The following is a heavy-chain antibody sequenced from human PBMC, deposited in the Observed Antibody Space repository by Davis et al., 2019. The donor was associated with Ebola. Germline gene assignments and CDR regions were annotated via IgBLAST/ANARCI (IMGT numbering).Heavy chain of an antibody. CDR1: GGSISSGGYY. V-gene: IGHV4-34*01. Sequence: SETLSLTCTVSGGSISSGGYYWSWIRQPTGKGLEWIGEINHNGSPNYNPSLKSRVTISVDTSKNQFSLKLSSVTAADTAVYYCASHRTGYYGYSWGQGTLVTVSS. CDR2: INHNGSP. J-gene: IGHJ4*02. D-gene: IGHD1-26*01. CDR3: ASHRTGYYGYS.